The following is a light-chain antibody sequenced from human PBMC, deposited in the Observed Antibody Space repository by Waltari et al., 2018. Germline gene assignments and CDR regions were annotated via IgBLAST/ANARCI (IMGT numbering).Light chain of an antibody. V-gene: IGLV3-25*03. CDR1: ALPKQY. CDR3: QSADSSGSQGV. Sequence: YELTQPPSVSVSPGQTARIACSGDALPKQYAYWYQQKPGPAPVVLIYTDTVRSSGIPERFSGSSSGTTGTLTISGVQAEDEGDYYCQSADSSGSQGVFGGGTRLTVL. J-gene: IGLJ2*01. CDR2: TDT.